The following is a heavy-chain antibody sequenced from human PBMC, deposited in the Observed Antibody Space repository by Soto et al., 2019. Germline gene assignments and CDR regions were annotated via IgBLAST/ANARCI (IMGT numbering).Heavy chain of an antibody. CDR1: GYTFTTYL. Sequence: QVPLVQSGAEVKKPGASVKLSCKASGYTFTTYLMHWVRQAPGQRLEWMGWIDAGNGDTKYSQKFQGRVTMTRDTSATTAYMELSSLGSEDTAVYYCARPYSSSWSTYFDYWGQGTLVTVSS. CDR2: IDAGNGDT. V-gene: IGHV1-3*01. CDR3: ARPYSSSWSTYFDY. D-gene: IGHD6-13*01. J-gene: IGHJ4*02.